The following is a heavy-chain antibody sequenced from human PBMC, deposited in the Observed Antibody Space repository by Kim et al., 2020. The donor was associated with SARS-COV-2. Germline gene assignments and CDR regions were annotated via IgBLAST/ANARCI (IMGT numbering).Heavy chain of an antibody. V-gene: IGHV3-23*01. CDR3: AKDRVGVVTNFDD. CDR2: ISGSGGST. D-gene: IGHD3-3*01. CDR1: GFTFSSYA. Sequence: GGSLRLSCAASGFTFSSYAMSWVRQAPGKGLEWVSTISGSGGSTYYADSAKGRFTISRDNSKNTLYLQMNSLRAEDTAVYYCAKDRVGVVTNFDDWGQGTLVTVSS. J-gene: IGHJ4*02.